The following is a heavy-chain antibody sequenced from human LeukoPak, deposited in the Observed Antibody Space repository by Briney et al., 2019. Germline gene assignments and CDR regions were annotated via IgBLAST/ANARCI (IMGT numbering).Heavy chain of an antibody. D-gene: IGHD3-22*01. CDR2: ISAYNGNT. J-gene: IGHJ4*02. CDR1: GYTFTSYG. V-gene: IGHV1-18*01. CDR3: ARDYDDSSGYYSFDY. Sequence: GASVKVSCKASGYTFTSYGISWVRQAPGQGLEWMGWISAYNGNTNCAQKLQGRVTMTTDTSTSTAYMELRSLRSDDTAVYYCARDYDDSSGYYSFDYWGQGTLVTVSS.